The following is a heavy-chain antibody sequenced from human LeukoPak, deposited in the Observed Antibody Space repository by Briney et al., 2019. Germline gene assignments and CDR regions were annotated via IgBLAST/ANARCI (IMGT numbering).Heavy chain of an antibody. Sequence: SQTPSLTCTVSGGSISSGGYYWSWIRQHPGKGLEWIGYIYYSGSTYYNPSLKSRVTISVDTSKNQFSLKLSSVTAADTAVYYCARGSDNWNDWGAFDIWGQGTMVTVSS. D-gene: IGHD1-1*01. CDR2: IYYSGST. V-gene: IGHV4-31*03. J-gene: IGHJ3*02. CDR3: ARGSDNWNDWGAFDI. CDR1: GGSISSGGYY.